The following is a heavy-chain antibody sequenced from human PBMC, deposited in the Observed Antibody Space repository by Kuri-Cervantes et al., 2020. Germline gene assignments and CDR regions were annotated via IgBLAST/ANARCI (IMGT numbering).Heavy chain of an antibody. CDR2: ISAYNGNT. CDR3: AREGDYYDSSGPSRGWFDP. D-gene: IGHD3-22*01. CDR1: GGTFSSYA. J-gene: IGHJ5*02. V-gene: IGHV1-18*01. Sequence: ASVKVSCKASGGTFSSYAISWVRQAPGQGLEWMGWISAYNGNTNYAQKLQGRVTMTTDTSTSTAYMELRSLRSDDTAVYYCAREGDYYDSSGPSRGWFDPWGQGTLVTVSS.